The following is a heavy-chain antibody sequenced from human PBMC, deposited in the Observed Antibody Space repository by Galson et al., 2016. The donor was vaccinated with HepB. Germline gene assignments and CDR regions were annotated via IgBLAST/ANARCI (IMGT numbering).Heavy chain of an antibody. CDR2: IYYSGNT. CDR3: ARTQHCGSTSCYTFFDY. D-gene: IGHD2-2*02. CDR1: FYSITSSNW. V-gene: IGHV4-28*01. J-gene: IGHJ4*02. Sequence: LSLTCAVSFYSITSSNWWGWIRQPPGKGLEWIGYIYYSGNTYYNPSLKSRITTSVDTSKNQFFLTLSSVTAVDTAVYYCARTQHCGSTSCYTFFDYWGQGSLVTVSS.